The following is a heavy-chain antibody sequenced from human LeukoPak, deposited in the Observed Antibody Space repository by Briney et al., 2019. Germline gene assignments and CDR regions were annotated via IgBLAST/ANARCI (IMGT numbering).Heavy chain of an antibody. J-gene: IGHJ5*02. V-gene: IGHV4-39*07. Sequence: SETLSLTCTVSGGSISSSSYYWGWIRQPPGKGLEWIGEINHSGSTNYNPSLKSRVTISVDTSKNQFSLKLSSVTAADTAVYYCARCRHSSSWYLVHNWFDPWGQGTLVTVSS. CDR3: ARCRHSSSWYLVHNWFDP. D-gene: IGHD6-13*01. CDR1: GGSISSSSYY. CDR2: INHSGST.